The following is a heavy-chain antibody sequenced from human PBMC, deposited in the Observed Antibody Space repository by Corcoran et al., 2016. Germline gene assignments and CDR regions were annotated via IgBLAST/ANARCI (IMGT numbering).Heavy chain of an antibody. CDR2: IKPDGGEK. J-gene: IGHJ4*02. D-gene: IGHD3-16*01. V-gene: IGHV3-7*04. CDR1: GFSFITYW. Sequence: EVQLVESGGGLVQRGGSLRLSCAASGFSFITYWMTWVRQAPGEGLEWVATIKPDGGEKYYVGSVKGRFTISRDNAKNSLYLQMNSLRAEDMAVYYCARGHNSLGDYWGQGTLVTVSS. CDR3: ARGHNSLGDY.